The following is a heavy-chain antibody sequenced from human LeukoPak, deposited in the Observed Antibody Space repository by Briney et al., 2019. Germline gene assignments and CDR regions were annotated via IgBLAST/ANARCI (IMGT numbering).Heavy chain of an antibody. CDR3: ATCRDEFGDYGFTS. V-gene: IGHV4-59*01. J-gene: IGHJ5*02. D-gene: IGHD4-17*01. Sequence: TSETLSLTCTVSGDSINNNYWSWIRQPPGRALEWIGYTYDSGSAKVNPSLKSRVTISVDTSKNLFSLKLTSVTAADTAVYYCATCRDEFGDYGFTSWGQGTLVTVSS. CDR1: GDSINNNY. CDR2: TYDSGSA.